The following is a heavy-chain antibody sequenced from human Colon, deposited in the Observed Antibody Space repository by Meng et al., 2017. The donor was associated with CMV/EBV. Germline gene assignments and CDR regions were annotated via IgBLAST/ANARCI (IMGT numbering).Heavy chain of an antibody. V-gene: IGHV3-23*01. CDR1: GFTFSTYA. D-gene: IGHD4-11*01. CDR2: ISGSGRST. CDR3: AKGTTLTTLDY. Sequence: GESLKISYAASGFTFSTYAMTWVRQAPGKGLEWVSGISGSGRSTYDADSVKGRFTISRDNSKNTLYLQMSSLRAEDTAVYYCAKGTTLTTLDYWGQGTLVTVSS. J-gene: IGHJ4*02.